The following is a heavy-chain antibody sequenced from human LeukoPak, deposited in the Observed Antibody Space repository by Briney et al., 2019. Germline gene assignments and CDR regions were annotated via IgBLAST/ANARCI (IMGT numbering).Heavy chain of an antibody. D-gene: IGHD3-22*01. Sequence: GGSLRLSCAASGFTFSSYSMNWVRQAPGKGLEWVSSISSSSSYIYYADSVKGRFTISRDNAKNSLYLQMSSLRAEDTAVYYCARDSGYYYDSSGYYGYYFDYWGQGTLVTVSS. J-gene: IGHJ4*02. V-gene: IGHV3-21*01. CDR2: ISSSSSYI. CDR3: ARDSGYYYDSSGYYGYYFDY. CDR1: GFTFSSYS.